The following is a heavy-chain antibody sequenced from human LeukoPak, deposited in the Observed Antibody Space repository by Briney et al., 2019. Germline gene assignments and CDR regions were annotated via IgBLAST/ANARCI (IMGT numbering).Heavy chain of an antibody. CDR2: ISSSSSYI. Sequence: GGSLRLSCAASGFTFSSYSMNWVRQAPGKGLEWVSSISSSSSYIYYADSVKGRFTISRDNAENTLYLQMNNLRAEDTAVYYCAREVVLSATSVFDYWGQGTLVTVSS. D-gene: IGHD2-21*01. CDR3: AREVVLSATSVFDY. CDR1: GFTFSSYS. J-gene: IGHJ4*02. V-gene: IGHV3-21*01.